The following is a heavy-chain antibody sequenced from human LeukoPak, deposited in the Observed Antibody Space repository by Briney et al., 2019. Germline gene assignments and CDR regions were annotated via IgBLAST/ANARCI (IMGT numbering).Heavy chain of an antibody. Sequence: ASVKVSCKTSGYSFSGNGISWVRQAPGQGLEWLGWISAYNGNTDYAQVFQDRVTMTTDTSTNTAYMELRSLTSDDTAVYFCARVSFEVKNFGSGSYAVPAPFYSYMDVWAKGTTVIVSS. V-gene: IGHV1-18*01. CDR1: GYSFSGNG. CDR3: ARVSFEVKNFGSGSYAVPAPFYSYMDV. CDR2: ISAYNGNT. D-gene: IGHD3-10*01. J-gene: IGHJ6*03.